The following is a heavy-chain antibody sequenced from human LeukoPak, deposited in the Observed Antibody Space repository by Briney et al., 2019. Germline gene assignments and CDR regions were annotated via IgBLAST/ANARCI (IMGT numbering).Heavy chain of an antibody. J-gene: IGHJ4*02. Sequence: VASVKVSCKVSGYTLTELSMHWVRQAPGKGLEWMGGFDPEDGETIYAQKLQGRVTMTVDTSTDTAYMELSSLRSEDTAVYYYATGLRITGTYFDYWGQGTLVTVSS. CDR3: ATGLRITGTYFDY. CDR2: FDPEDGET. V-gene: IGHV1-24*01. D-gene: IGHD1-20*01. CDR1: GYTLTELS.